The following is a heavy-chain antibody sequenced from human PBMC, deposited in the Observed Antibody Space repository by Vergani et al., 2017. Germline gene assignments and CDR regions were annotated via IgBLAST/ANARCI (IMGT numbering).Heavy chain of an antibody. D-gene: IGHD1-26*01. CDR3: AGDQRSRNSSKWELLRVNYYYGMDV. CDR1: GGTFSSYA. J-gene: IGHJ6*02. Sequence: QVQLVQSGAEVKKPGSSVKVSCKASGGTFSSYAISWVRQAPGQGLEWMGGIIPIFGTANYAQKFQGRVTITADESTSTAYMELSSLRSEDTAVYYCAGDQRSRNSSKWELLRVNYYYGMDVWGQGTTVTVSS. V-gene: IGHV1-69*01. CDR2: IIPIFGTA.